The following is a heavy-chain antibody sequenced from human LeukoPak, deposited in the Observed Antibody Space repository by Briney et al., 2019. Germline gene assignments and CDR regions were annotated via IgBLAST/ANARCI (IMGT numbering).Heavy chain of an antibody. J-gene: IGHJ4*02. CDR2: IWYDGSNK. D-gene: IGHD1-26*01. CDR3: AKDSGRGGYPYYFDY. V-gene: IGHV3-30*02. CDR1: GFTFSSYG. Sequence: GGSLRLSCAASGFTFSSYGMHWVRQAPGKGLEWVAVIWYDGSNKYYADSVKGRFTISRDNSKNTLYLQMNSLRAEDTAVYYCAKDSGRGGYPYYFDYWGQGTLVTVSS.